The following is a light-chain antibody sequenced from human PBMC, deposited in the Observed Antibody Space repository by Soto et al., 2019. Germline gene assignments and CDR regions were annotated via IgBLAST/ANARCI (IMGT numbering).Light chain of an antibody. J-gene: IGKJ5*01. CDR1: QSVSGY. Sequence: MVLTQSPATLPLSPRVPATLSCRPSQSVSGYIGWYQHKPGQAPRLLISGASRRATGIPDRFSGAGSGTDFTLTISRLEPEEFALYYCQQHDILPITFGQGTRLEIK. CDR2: GAS. V-gene: IGKV3-20*01. CDR3: QQHDILPIT.